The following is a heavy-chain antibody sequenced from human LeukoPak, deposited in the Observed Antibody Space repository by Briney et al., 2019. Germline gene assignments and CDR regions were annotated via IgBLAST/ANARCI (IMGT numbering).Heavy chain of an antibody. CDR1: GGSSSGYY. CDR3: ARSAAAAPDY. J-gene: IGHJ4*02. V-gene: IGHV4-34*01. CDR2: INHSGST. Sequence: SETLSLTCAVYGGSSSGYYWSWIRQPPGKGLEWIGEINHSGSTNYNPSLKSRVTISVDTSKNQFSLKLSSVTAADAAVYYCARSAAAAPDYWGQGTLVTVSS. D-gene: IGHD6-13*01.